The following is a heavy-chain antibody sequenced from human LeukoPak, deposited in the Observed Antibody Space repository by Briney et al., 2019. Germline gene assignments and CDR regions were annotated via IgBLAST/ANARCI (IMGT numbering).Heavy chain of an antibody. J-gene: IGHJ4*02. Sequence: GASVKVSCKASGYTFTDYYMHWVRQAPGQGLEWMGWINPYSGGTNYAQNFQGRVTMTRGTSISTGYMELSRLGSDDTAVYYCARIRSGNNYHFDYWGQGTLVTVSS. D-gene: IGHD1-26*01. CDR3: ARIRSGNNYHFDY. CDR2: INPYSGGT. CDR1: GYTFTDYY. V-gene: IGHV1-2*02.